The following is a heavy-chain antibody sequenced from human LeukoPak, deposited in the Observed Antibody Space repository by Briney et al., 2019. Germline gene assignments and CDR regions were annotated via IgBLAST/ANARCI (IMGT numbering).Heavy chain of an antibody. CDR1: GYTLTQLS. CDR2: FPREDGER. D-gene: IGHD3-10*01. Sequence: ASVKVSCKVSGYTLTQLSIHWVRQAHGKGLEWMGGFPREDGERIYAQNFQGRVTMTEDSSTDTAYMELSGLRSKDTAVYFCASDFRVGVLYAFDLWGQGTMVTVSP. J-gene: IGHJ3*01. V-gene: IGHV1-24*01. CDR3: ASDFRVGVLYAFDL.